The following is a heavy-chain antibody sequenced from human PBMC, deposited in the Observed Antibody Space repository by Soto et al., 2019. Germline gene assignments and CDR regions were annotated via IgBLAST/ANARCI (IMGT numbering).Heavy chain of an antibody. CDR3: ARFPYGVSTGTAYYSDF. V-gene: IGHV1-18*01. CDR2: ISAYNGNT. D-gene: IGHD1-1*01. J-gene: IGHJ4*02. Sequence: ASVKGSCKASGYTFTSYGISWVRQAPGQGLEWMGWISAYNGNTNYAQKLQGRVTMTTDTSTSTAYMELRSLRSDDTAVYYCARFPYGVSTGTAYYSDFCSPGSLVTVSS. CDR1: GYTFTSYG.